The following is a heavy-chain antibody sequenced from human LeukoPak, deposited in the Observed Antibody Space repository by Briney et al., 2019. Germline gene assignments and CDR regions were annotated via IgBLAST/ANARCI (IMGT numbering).Heavy chain of an antibody. V-gene: IGHV5-51*01. CDR3: ARLGMVRGVNYYYGMDV. Sequence: GESLKISCKGSGYSFTSYCIGWVRQMPGKGLEWMGIIYPGDSDTRYSPSFQGQVTISADKSISTAYLQWSSLKASDTAMYYCARLGMVRGVNYYYGMDVWGQGTTVTVSS. J-gene: IGHJ6*02. CDR1: GYSFTSYC. CDR2: IYPGDSDT. D-gene: IGHD3-10*01.